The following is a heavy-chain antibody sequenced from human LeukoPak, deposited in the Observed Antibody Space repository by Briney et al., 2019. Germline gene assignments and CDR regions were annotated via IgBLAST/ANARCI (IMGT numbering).Heavy chain of an antibody. CDR3: ARGILYYYDSSGYYYDAGGDYFDY. CDR1: GGSFSGYY. V-gene: IGHV4-34*01. CDR2: INHSGST. Sequence: ASETLSLTCAVYGGSFSGYYWSWIRQPPGKGLEWIGEINHSGSTNYNPSLKSRVTISVDTSKNQFSLKLSSVTAADTAVYYCARGILYYYDSSGYYYDAGGDYFDYWGQGTLVTVSS. D-gene: IGHD3-22*01. J-gene: IGHJ4*02.